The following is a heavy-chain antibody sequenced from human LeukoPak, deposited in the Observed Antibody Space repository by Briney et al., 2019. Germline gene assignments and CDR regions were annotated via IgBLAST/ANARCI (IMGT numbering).Heavy chain of an antibody. D-gene: IGHD3-22*01. CDR1: GFSFTDYY. J-gene: IGHJ4*02. CDR3: ARATYYFNSNGFYRYYFDY. V-gene: IGHV3-72*01. Sequence: QPGGSLRLSCAASGFSFTDYYLDWVRQAPGKALEWVGRSRDKGHKYSTEYAASVKGRFTISRDASTDSLHLQMNSLKTEDTAMYYCARATYYFNSNGFYRYYFDYWGQGILVTVSS. CDR2: SRDKGHKYST.